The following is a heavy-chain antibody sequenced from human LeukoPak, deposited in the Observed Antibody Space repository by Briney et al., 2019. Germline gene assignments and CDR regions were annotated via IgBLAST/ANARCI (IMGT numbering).Heavy chain of an antibody. J-gene: IGHJ6*02. CDR2: IYYSGST. CDR3: ARDVYDFWSGYRYGMDA. Sequence: PSETLSLTCTVSGGSISSGGYYWSWLRQHPGKGLEWIGYIYYSGSTYYNPSLKSRVTISVDTSKNQFSLKLSSVTAADTAVYYCARDVYDFWSGYRYGMDAWGQGTTVTVSS. CDR1: GGSISSGGYY. D-gene: IGHD3-3*01. V-gene: IGHV4-31*03.